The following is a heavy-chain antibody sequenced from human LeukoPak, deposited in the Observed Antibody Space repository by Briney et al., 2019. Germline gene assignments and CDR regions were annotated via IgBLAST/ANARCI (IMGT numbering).Heavy chain of an antibody. CDR1: GFTFSSYG. J-gene: IGHJ4*02. CDR2: ISGSGYNT. D-gene: IGHD1-26*01. V-gene: IGHV3-23*01. CDR3: AKHSGSYFVYYFDY. Sequence: PGGSLRLSCGVSGFTFSSYGMSWVRQAPGKGLEWVSVISGSGYNTDYADSVKGRFTISRDNSNLYLQMNSLRAEDTALYYCAKHSGSYFVYYFDYWDQGTLVTVSS.